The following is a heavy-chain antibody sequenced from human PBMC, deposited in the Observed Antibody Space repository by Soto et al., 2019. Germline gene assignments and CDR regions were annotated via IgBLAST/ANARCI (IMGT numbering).Heavy chain of an antibody. CDR3: ARLDLYCSSTSCYSSPFDY. CDR2: IYPGDSDT. J-gene: IGHJ4*02. V-gene: IGHV5-51*01. D-gene: IGHD2-2*02. CDR1: GYSFTSYW. Sequence: GESLKISCKGPGYSFTSYWIGWVRQMPGKGLEWMGIIYPGDSDTRYSPSFQGQVTISADKSISTAYLQWSSLKASDTAMYYCARLDLYCSSTSCYSSPFDYWGQGTLVTVSS.